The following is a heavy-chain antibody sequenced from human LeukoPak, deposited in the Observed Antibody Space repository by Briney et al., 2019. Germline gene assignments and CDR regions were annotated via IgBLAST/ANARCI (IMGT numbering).Heavy chain of an antibody. CDR2: IIPIFGTA. CDR3: ASVPTPGTAFDI. D-gene: IGHD3-10*01. CDR1: GGTFSSYA. V-gene: IGHV1-69*05. Sequence: GASVTVSCTASGGTFSSYAISWVRQAPGQGLEWMGGIIPIFGTANYAQKFQGRVTITTDESTSTAYMELSSLRSEDTAVYYCASVPTPGTAFDIWGQGTMVTVSS. J-gene: IGHJ3*02.